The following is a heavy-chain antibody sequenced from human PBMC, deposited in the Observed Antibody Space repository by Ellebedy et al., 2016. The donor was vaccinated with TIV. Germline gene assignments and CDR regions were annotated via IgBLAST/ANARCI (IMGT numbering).Heavy chain of an antibody. CDR2: FSGSASVT. CDR1: GFTFSTYW. D-gene: IGHD3-16*01. V-gene: IGHV3-48*04. J-gene: IGHJ5*02. CDR3: ARSYGARTSGP. Sequence: GESLKISCAASGFTFSTYWMNWVRQAPGKGLEWVSYFSGSASVTAYADSVKGRFTISRDNARTSLYLQMNSLRVDDTAMYYCARSYGARTSGPWGQGTLVTVSS.